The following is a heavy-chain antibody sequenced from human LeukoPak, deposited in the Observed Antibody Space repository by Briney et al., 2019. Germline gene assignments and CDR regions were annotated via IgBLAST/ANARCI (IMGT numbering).Heavy chain of an antibody. J-gene: IGHJ4*02. CDR1: GDSISGYY. D-gene: IGHD1-1*01. CDR3: TKVGTGTVDY. V-gene: IGHV4-59*01. CDR2: IYYTGTT. Sequence: SETLSLTCTVSGDSISGYYWGWIRQPPGKGLEWIGYIYYTGTTNYNPSLKSRVTISVDTSKNQFSLKLRSVTAADTAVYYCTKVGTGTVDYWGREPWSPSPQ.